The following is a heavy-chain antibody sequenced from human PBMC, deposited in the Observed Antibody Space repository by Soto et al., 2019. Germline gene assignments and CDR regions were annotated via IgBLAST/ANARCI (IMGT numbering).Heavy chain of an antibody. CDR3: ASPARNYDFWSGYSFDI. Sequence: ASVKVSCKASGYTFTSYDINWVRQAPGQGLEWMGWMNPNSGNTGYAQKFQGRVTMTRNTSISTAYMELSSLRSEDTAVYYCASPARNYDFWSGYSFDIWGQGTMVTVSS. D-gene: IGHD3-3*01. CDR2: MNPNSGNT. CDR1: GYTFTSYD. V-gene: IGHV1-8*01. J-gene: IGHJ3*02.